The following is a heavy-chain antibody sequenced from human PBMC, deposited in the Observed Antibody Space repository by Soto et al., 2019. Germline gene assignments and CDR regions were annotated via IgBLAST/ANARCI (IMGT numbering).Heavy chain of an antibody. CDR3: ARGISVYVYYYYMDV. J-gene: IGHJ6*03. CDR1: GGSISTYY. D-gene: IGHD3-16*01. CDR2: IYYSGST. Sequence: PSETLSLTCTVSGGSISTYYWSWIRQPPGKGLEWIGYIYYSGSTNYNPSLKSRVTISVDTSKNQFSLKLSSVTAADTAVYYCARGISVYVYYYYMDVWGKGTTVTVSS. V-gene: IGHV4-59*01.